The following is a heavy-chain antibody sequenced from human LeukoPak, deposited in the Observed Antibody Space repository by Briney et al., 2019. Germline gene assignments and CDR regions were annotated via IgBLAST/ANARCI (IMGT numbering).Heavy chain of an antibody. J-gene: IGHJ4*02. V-gene: IGHV3-11*01. Sequence: PGGSLRLSCAASGFTFSDYYMSWIRQAPGKGLEWVSYISSSGSTIYYADSVKGRFIISRDNSKNTLYLQMSSLRAEDTAVYYCAKDKTRGYSYGNPYYFDYWGQGTLVTVSS. CDR2: ISSSGSTI. CDR1: GFTFSDYY. CDR3: AKDKTRGYSYGNPYYFDY. D-gene: IGHD5-18*01.